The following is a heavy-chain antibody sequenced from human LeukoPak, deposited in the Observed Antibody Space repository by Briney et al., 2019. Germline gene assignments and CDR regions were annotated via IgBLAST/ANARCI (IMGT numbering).Heavy chain of an antibody. CDR3: ARVYDSSGYDNFDY. Sequence: PSETLSLTCTVSGGSISSYYWSWIRQPPGKGLEWIGYIYYSGSTNYNPSLKSRVTISVDTSKNQFSLKLSSVTAADTAVYYCARVYDSSGYDNFDYWGQGTLVTVSS. J-gene: IGHJ4*02. D-gene: IGHD3-22*01. CDR2: IYYSGST. CDR1: GGSISSYY. V-gene: IGHV4-59*01.